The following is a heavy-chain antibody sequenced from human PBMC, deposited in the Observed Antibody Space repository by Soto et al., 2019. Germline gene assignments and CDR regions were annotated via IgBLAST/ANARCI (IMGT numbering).Heavy chain of an antibody. J-gene: IGHJ4*02. V-gene: IGHV3-66*01. CDR3: ASTYFYGSGSYDY. Sequence: EVQLVESGGGLVQPGGSLRLSCAASGFTVSSNYMSWVRQAPGKGLEWVSVIYSGGSTYYANSVKGRFTISRDNSKNTLYLQMNSLRAEDTAVYYCASTYFYGSGSYDYWGQGTLVTVSS. D-gene: IGHD3-10*01. CDR2: IYSGGST. CDR1: GFTVSSNY.